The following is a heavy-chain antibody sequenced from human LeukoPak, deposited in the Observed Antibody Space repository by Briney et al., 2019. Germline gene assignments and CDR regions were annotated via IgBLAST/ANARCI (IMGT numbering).Heavy chain of an antibody. V-gene: IGHV4-34*01. CDR3: AVRDDAFDI. J-gene: IGHJ3*02. CDR2: INHSGST. Sequence: PETLSLTCAVYGGSFSGYYWSWIRQPPGKGLEWIGEINHSGSTNYNPSLKSRVTISVDTSKNQFSLKLSSVTAADTAVYYCAVRDDAFDIWGQGTMVTVSS. CDR1: GGSFSGYY.